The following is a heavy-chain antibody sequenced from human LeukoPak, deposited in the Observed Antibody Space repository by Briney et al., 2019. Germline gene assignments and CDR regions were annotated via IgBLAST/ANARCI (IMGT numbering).Heavy chain of an antibody. V-gene: IGHV4-59*01. D-gene: IGHD3-16*01. Sequence: SETLSLTCTVSGGSISSYYWSWIRQPPGKGLEWIGYIYYSGSANYNPSLKSRVTISVDTSKNQFSLKLSSVTAADTAVYYCARGGVWGNYRFDYWGQGTLVTVSS. CDR1: GGSISSYY. CDR3: ARGGVWGNYRFDY. CDR2: IYYSGSA. J-gene: IGHJ4*02.